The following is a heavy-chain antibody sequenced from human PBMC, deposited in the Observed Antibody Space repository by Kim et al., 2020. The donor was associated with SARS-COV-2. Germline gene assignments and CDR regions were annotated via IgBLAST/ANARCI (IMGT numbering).Heavy chain of an antibody. D-gene: IGHD3-9*01. Sequence: SETLSLTCTVSGGSISSSSYYWGWIRQPPGKGLEWIGSVYYSGSTYYNPSLKSRVTISVDTSKNQFSLKLSSVTAADTAVYYCACHGVLRYFDCLLSTQVDYWGQGTLVTVSS. V-gene: IGHV4-39*01. CDR3: ACHGVLRYFDCLLSTQVDY. CDR1: GGSISSSSYY. CDR2: VYYSGST. J-gene: IGHJ4*02.